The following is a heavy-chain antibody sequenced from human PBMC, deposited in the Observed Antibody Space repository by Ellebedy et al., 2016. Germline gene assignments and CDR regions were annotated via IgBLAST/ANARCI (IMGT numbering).Heavy chain of an antibody. CDR1: GFSLRAYG. V-gene: IGHV3-33*01. Sequence: GESLKISXAVSGFSLRAYGMQWVRQAPGKGLEWVAMIWYDGSNQHYADSVKGRFIISRDYSKNMLFLEMNSLRVEDTAVYYCARGVGGTSLNWFDPWGQGTLVTVSS. CDR2: IWYDGSNQ. CDR3: ARGVGGTSLNWFDP. J-gene: IGHJ5*02. D-gene: IGHD3-16*01.